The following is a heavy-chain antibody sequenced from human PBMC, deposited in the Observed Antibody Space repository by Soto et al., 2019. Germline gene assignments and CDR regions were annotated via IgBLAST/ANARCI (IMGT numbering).Heavy chain of an antibody. Sequence: GGSLRLSCAASGFTFSSYAMSWVRQAPGKGLEWVSGISGSGGSTYYADSVKGRFTISRDNSKNTLYLQMNSLRAEDTAVYYCAKSPASYNYYYYMDVWGKGTTVTVSS. J-gene: IGHJ6*03. CDR2: ISGSGGST. CDR3: AKSPASYNYYYYMDV. CDR1: GFTFSSYA. V-gene: IGHV3-23*01.